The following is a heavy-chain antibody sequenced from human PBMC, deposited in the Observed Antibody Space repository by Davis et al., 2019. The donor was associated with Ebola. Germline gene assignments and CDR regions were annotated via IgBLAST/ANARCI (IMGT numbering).Heavy chain of an antibody. Sequence: PSETLSLTCTVSGGSISSSSYYWGWIRQPPGKGLEWIGSIYYSGGTYYNPSLKSRVTISVDTSKNQFSLKLSSVTAADTAVYYCARRDFLDYWGQGTLVTVSS. CDR3: ARRDFLDY. CDR2: IYYSGGT. V-gene: IGHV4-39*01. CDR1: GGSISSSSYY. J-gene: IGHJ4*02. D-gene: IGHD2-21*02.